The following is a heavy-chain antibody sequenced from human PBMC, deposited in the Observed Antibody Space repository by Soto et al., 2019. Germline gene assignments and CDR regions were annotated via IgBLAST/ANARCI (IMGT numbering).Heavy chain of an antibody. J-gene: IGHJ5*02. CDR2: MHFGGSF. D-gene: IGHD3-22*01. V-gene: IGHV4-59*02. Sequence: QMQLQESGPGLVKPSETLSLTCTVSGASVSTGYWSWIRQPPGKALEWIGFMHFGGSFNYNPSLTSRVTRSVETSKTQCSMEVTSVTAAGTAVYYCARSYYDTTGLAVDPWGQGALVIVSS. CDR1: GASVSTGY. CDR3: ARSYYDTTGLAVDP.